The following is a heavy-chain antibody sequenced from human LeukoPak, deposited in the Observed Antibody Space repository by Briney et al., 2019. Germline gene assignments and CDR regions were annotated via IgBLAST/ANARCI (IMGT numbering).Heavy chain of an antibody. CDR1: GYSFTSYW. CDR2: IYPGDSDT. Sequence: GESLQISCKGSGYSFTSYWIGWVRPMPGKGVEGMGIIYPGDSDTRYSPSFQGQVTISADKSISTAYLQWSSLKASDTAMYYCARRYSGSYADYWGQGTLVTVSS. D-gene: IGHD1-26*01. CDR3: ARRYSGSYADY. V-gene: IGHV5-51*01. J-gene: IGHJ4*02.